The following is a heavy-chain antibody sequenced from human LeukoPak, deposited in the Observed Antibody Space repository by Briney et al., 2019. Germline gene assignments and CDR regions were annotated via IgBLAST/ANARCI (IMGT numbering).Heavy chain of an antibody. V-gene: IGHV3-30*03. Sequence: GGSLRLSCAASGYTFSNYGMHWVRQAPGKGLEWVAVISLDGFDQYYGDSVKGRFTISRDNSRNTLYLQMTSLRAEDTAVYYCARGNSGHCTGATCYALDYWGQGTLVTVSS. CDR3: ARGNSGHCTGATCYALDY. CDR2: ISLDGFDQ. J-gene: IGHJ4*02. CDR1: GYTFSNYG. D-gene: IGHD2-2*01.